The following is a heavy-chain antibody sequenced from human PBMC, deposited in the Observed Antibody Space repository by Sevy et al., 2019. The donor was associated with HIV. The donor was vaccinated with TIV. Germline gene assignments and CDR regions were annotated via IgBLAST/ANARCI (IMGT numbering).Heavy chain of an antibody. CDR2: ISYDGSSR. Sequence: GGSLRLSCAASGLTFSTYAMHWVRQAPGKGLEWVAVISYDGSSRYYADSVKGRFTISRDNSKNTLYLQMNSLRAEDTAAYYCAKDVGYDISWYPGYWGQGTLVTVSS. CDR1: GLTFSTYA. V-gene: IGHV3-30*18. J-gene: IGHJ4*02. CDR3: AKDVGYDISWYPGY. D-gene: IGHD6-19*01.